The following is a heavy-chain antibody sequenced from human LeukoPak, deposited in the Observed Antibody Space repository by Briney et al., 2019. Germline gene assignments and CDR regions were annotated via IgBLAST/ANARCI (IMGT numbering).Heavy chain of an antibody. CDR1: GFSVNNLY. CDR2: IYSGDRT. V-gene: IGHV3-66*02. Sequence: GSLRLSCAASGFSVNNLYMSWVRQAPGKGLEWVSVIYSGDRTYYADSVKGRFTISRDNSKNTLYLQMNSLRAEDTAVYYCAKPWYYYDSSGYYVPFDYWGQGTLVTVSS. D-gene: IGHD3-22*01. CDR3: AKPWYYYDSSGYYVPFDY. J-gene: IGHJ4*02.